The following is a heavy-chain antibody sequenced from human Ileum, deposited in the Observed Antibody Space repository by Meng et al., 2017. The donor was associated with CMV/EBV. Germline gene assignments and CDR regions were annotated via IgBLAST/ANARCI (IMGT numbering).Heavy chain of an antibody. D-gene: IGHD1-1*01. CDR2: ISSSGSTI. V-gene: IGHV3-48*03. Sequence: GESLKISCAASGFTFSNYEMNWVRQAPGKGLEWVSDISSSGSTIYYADSVKGRFTISRDNAKNSLYLQMNSLRAEDTAVYYCARVSAGKGRGMDVWGQGTTDTVSS. CDR3: ARVSAGKGRGMDV. J-gene: IGHJ6*02. CDR1: GFTFSNYE.